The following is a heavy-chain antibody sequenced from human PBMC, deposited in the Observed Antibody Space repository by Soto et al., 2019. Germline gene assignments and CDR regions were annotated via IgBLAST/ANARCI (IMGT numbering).Heavy chain of an antibody. J-gene: IGHJ4*02. CDR2: IRSKTNGYAT. V-gene: IGHV3-73*01. D-gene: IGHD3-16*02. CDR1: GFTFSASA. Sequence: GGSLRLSCAASGFTFSASAVHWVRQASGKGLEWVGRIRSKTNGYATAYAASVKGRFTISRDDSKNTAYLQMNSLKTEDTAVYYCTKYPTVWGSYPAFDYWGQGTLVTVSS. CDR3: TKYPTVWGSYPAFDY.